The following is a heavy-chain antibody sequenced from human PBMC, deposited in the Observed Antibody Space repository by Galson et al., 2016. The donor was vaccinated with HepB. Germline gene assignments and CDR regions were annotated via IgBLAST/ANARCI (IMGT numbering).Heavy chain of an antibody. D-gene: IGHD1-1*01. J-gene: IGHJ4*02. CDR3: AKERLVRRIFDH. V-gene: IGHV3-23*01. CDR1: GFVFSNFG. Sequence: SLRLSCAASGFVFSNFGLSWVRQAPGKGLEWVASISPMRTTSYSDSVQGRFTISRDNSNNTLYLQMNGLRAEDTAVYYCAKERLVRRIFDHWGQGTLLTVSS. CDR2: ISPMRTT.